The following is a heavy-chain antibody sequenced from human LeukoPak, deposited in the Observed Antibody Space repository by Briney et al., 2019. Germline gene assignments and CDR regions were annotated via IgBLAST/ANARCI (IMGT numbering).Heavy chain of an antibody. Sequence: ASVKVSCKASGYTLTDYYMHWVRQAPGQGLEWMGRINPNSGGTNYAQKFQGRVTMTRDTSISTVYMELSRLRSEDTAVYYCARDAPCGGDCYPDYWGQGTLVIVSS. J-gene: IGHJ4*02. CDR1: GYTLTDYY. CDR2: INPNSGGT. V-gene: IGHV1-2*06. CDR3: ARDAPCGGDCYPDY. D-gene: IGHD2-21*02.